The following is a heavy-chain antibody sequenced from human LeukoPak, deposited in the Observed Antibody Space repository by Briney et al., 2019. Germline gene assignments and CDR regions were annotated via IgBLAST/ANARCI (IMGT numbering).Heavy chain of an antibody. D-gene: IGHD6-13*01. V-gene: IGHV4-4*07. J-gene: IGHJ4*02. CDR2: IYTSGST. CDR1: GGSISSYY. CDR3: ARHRFSSSSNYFDY. Sequence: SETLSLTCTVSGGSISSYYWSWIRQPAGKGLEWIGRIYTSGSTNYNPSLKSRVTMSVDTSKNQFSLKVNSVTAADTAVYYCARHRFSSSSNYFDYWGQGTLVTVSS.